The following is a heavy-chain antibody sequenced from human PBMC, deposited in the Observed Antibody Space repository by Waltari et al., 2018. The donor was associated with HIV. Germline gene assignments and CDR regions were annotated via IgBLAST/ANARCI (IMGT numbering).Heavy chain of an antibody. D-gene: IGHD6-19*01. V-gene: IGHV3-73*01. CDR3: TRLVAAVAGTGY. Sequence: EVQLVESGGGLVQPGGSLKLSCAASGFSFSASIMHWVRQASGKGVEWGGHIRTKANGYATAYAAPVKGRYIISRDDSKNTAYLQMNNLKTEDTAVYYCTRLVAAVAGTGYWGQGTLVTVSS. CDR1: GFSFSASI. J-gene: IGHJ4*02. CDR2: IRTKANGYAT.